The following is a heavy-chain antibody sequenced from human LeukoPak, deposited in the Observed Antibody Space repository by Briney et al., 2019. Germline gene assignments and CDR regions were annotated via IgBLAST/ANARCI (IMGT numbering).Heavy chain of an antibody. CDR2: IYHSGST. D-gene: IGHD4-23*01. Sequence: SETLSLTCTVSGGSISSGGYYWSWIRQPPGKGLEWIGYIYHSGSTYYNPSLKSRVTISVDRSKNQFSLKLSSVTAADTAVYYCARETTVVTPRGGFDLWGRGTLVTVSS. CDR1: GGSISSGGYY. V-gene: IGHV4-30-2*01. CDR3: ARETTVVTPRGGFDL. J-gene: IGHJ2*01.